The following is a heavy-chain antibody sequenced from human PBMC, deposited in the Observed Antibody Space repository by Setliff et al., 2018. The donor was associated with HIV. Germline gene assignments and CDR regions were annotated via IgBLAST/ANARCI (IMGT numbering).Heavy chain of an antibody. CDR1: GGSISNYY. D-gene: IGHD3-9*01. CDR2: VYYNGGT. V-gene: IGHV4-59*01. CDR3: ARARYGTSFDP. J-gene: IGHJ5*02. Sequence: PSETLSLTCTVSGGSISNYYWSWIRQPPGKGLEWIGYVYYNGGTQYNPSLKSRVTISADTPKNQFSLKLNSVTAADTAVYFCARARYGTSFDPWGQGTLVTV.